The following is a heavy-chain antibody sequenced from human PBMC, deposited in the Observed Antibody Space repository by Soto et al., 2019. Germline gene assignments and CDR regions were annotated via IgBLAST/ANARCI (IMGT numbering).Heavy chain of an antibody. CDR3: RLTNYGVDY. V-gene: IGHV3-64*01. Sequence: EVQLVESGGGLGQPGGSLRLSCAASGFTFSSYAMHWVRQAPGKGLEYVSAISSNGGSTYYANSVKGRFTISRDNSKNTLYLQMGSLRAEDMAVYYCRLTNYGVDYWGQGTLVTVSS. CDR1: GFTFSSYA. D-gene: IGHD4-17*01. CDR2: ISSNGGST. J-gene: IGHJ4*02.